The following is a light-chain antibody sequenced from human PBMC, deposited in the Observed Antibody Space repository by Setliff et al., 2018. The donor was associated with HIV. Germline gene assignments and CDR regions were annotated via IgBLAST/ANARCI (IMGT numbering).Light chain of an antibody. CDR1: SSDIGRYNL. V-gene: IGLV2-23*01. Sequence: QSALTQPASVSGSPGQSITISCTGTSSDIGRYNLVSWYQQYPGKAPKFMIYQATKRPSGVSNRFSGSKSGNTASLTISGLQAEDEADYYCCSNTGSNTYVFGSGTRSPS. CDR2: QAT. CDR3: CSNTGSNTYV. J-gene: IGLJ1*01.